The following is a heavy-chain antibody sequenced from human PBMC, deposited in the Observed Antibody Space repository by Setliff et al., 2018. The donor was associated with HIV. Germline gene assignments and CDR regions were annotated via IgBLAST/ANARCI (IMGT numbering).Heavy chain of an antibody. CDR3: ARGQEFNDYGVSF. V-gene: IGHV1-46*01. CDR2: IKPGGGNT. J-gene: IGHJ3*01. CDR1: GYTFTNFY. D-gene: IGHD4-17*01. Sequence: ASVKVSCKASGYTFTNFYMHWVRQAPGQGLAWMGIIKPGGGNTRYAQRFQGRVSMTRDPSTSTVYMELSSLRSEDTAVYYCARGQEFNDYGVSFWGQGTMVTVSS.